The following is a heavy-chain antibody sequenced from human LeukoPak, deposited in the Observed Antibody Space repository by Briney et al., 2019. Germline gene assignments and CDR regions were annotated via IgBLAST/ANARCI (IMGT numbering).Heavy chain of an antibody. Sequence: GASVKVSCKASGGTFSSYTLSWVRQAPGQGLEWMGGIIPIFGTSNCAQKFQGRVTITTDESTSTAYMELSSLRSEDTAVYYCARGTTGYSYGPFDYWGQGTLVTVSS. CDR1: GGTFSSYT. CDR2: IIPIFGTS. D-gene: IGHD5-18*01. V-gene: IGHV1-69*05. J-gene: IGHJ4*02. CDR3: ARGTTGYSYGPFDY.